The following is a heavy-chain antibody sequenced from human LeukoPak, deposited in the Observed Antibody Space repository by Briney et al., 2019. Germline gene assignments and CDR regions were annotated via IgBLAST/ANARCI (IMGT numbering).Heavy chain of an antibody. V-gene: IGHV1-8*03. D-gene: IGHD4-11*01. CDR3: ARGHRVYSALTTVFDF. J-gene: IGHJ4*01. Sequence: ASVKVSCKTSGYPFTNHDINWVRQAPGQGHQLMGWMSPNNNNTGYAQKFQGRLTFTGDTSISTAYLQLNSLRPDDTAVYYCARGHRVYSALTTVFDFWGRGTLVTVAS. CDR1: GYPFTNHD. CDR2: MSPNNNNT.